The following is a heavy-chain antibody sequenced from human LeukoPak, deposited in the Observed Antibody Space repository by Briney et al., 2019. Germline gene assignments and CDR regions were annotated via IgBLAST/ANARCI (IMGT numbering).Heavy chain of an antibody. V-gene: IGHV1-18*01. Sequence: ASVKVSCKASGYTFTCYGISWVRQAPGQGLEWMGWINVYNGNIYSEQKFQGRLTMTTDTSTSTAYMELRSLRSDDTAVYYCARDGDGDPLDYWGQGTLVTVSS. CDR2: INVYNGNI. CDR1: GYTFTCYG. J-gene: IGHJ4*02. D-gene: IGHD4-17*01. CDR3: ARDGDGDPLDY.